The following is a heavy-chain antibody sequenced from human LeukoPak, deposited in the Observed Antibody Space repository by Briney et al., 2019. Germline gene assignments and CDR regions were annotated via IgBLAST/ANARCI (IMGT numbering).Heavy chain of an antibody. J-gene: IGHJ3*01. D-gene: IGHD3-10*01. CDR1: GFSFTSYT. CDR2: ITSRNTYI. Sequence: GGSLRLSCAASGFSFTSYTMTWVRQAPGKGLEWVSSITSRNTYIYYAESVKGRFTISRDNAKNSLFLQLNSLRADDSAVYFCARDFYGSGISSAFDLWGQGTMVTVSS. V-gene: IGHV3-21*01. CDR3: ARDFYGSGISSAFDL.